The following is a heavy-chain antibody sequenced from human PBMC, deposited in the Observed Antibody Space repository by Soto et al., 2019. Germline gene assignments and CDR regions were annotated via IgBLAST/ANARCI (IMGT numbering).Heavy chain of an antibody. J-gene: IGHJ4*02. Sequence: SETLSLTCTVSGGSISENYWSWVRQPPGKGLEWIGEINPSGNTNYNPSLKSRVTISVDTSKNQFSLKLTSVTAADTAVYYCARGVGSSPPRYWGRGTLVTVSS. V-gene: IGHV4-59*01. D-gene: IGHD1-26*01. CDR3: ARGVGSSPPRY. CDR1: GGSISENY. CDR2: INPSGNT.